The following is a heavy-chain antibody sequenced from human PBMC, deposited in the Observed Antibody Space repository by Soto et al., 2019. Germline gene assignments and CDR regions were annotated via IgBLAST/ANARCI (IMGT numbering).Heavy chain of an antibody. Sequence: GGSLRLCCVASGFPFSNYAMSWVRQAPGKGLEWVSGISSSAGSTYYVDSVKGRFTISRDNSKNTLYLQMNNLRVEDTAVYYCAKDLRDPSFDPWGQGTLVTVSS. J-gene: IGHJ5*02. CDR1: GFPFSNYA. CDR2: ISSSAGST. V-gene: IGHV3-23*01. CDR3: AKDLRDPSFDP.